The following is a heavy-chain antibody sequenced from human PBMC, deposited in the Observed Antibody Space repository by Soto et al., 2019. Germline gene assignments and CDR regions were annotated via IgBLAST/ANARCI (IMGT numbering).Heavy chain of an antibody. D-gene: IGHD3-9*01. Sequence: PGGSLRLSCAASGFTFSSYSMNWVRQAPGKGLEWVSYISSSSSTIYYADSVKGRFTISRDNAKNSLYLQMNNLSAEDTAVYYCARDPREYYDILTTSDYWGQGTLVTVSS. V-gene: IGHV3-48*01. J-gene: IGHJ4*02. CDR1: GFTFSSYS. CDR2: ISSSSSTI. CDR3: ARDPREYYDILTTSDY.